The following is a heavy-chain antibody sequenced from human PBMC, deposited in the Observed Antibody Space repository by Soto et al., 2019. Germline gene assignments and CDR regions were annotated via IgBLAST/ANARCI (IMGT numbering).Heavy chain of an antibody. CDR1: GYTFSDYG. CDR2: MNTKSGDT. Sequence: QVQLVQSGAEVKMPGASVKVSCKASGYTFSDYGINWVRQATGQGLEWMGWMNTKSGDTVYAQKFQGRVSMTRATSISTAYMALNSLKTEETAVYFCERGGYSVVGATVYWGQGTLVTVSS. CDR3: ERGGYSVVGATVY. D-gene: IGHD1-26*01. J-gene: IGHJ4*02. V-gene: IGHV1-8*01.